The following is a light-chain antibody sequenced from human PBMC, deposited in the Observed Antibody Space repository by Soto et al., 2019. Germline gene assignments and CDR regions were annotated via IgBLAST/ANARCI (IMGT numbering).Light chain of an antibody. J-gene: IGKJ4*01. Sequence: ALQLTQSPSSLSASVGDRITITCRASQGIGTALAWYQQKPGRAPNLLIYGASTRATGIPARFSGSGSGTEFTLTISGLQSEDFAVYYCQQCNNWPELTFGGGTKVDIK. CDR1: QGIGTA. CDR3: QQCNNWPELT. CDR2: GAS. V-gene: IGKV1D-13*01.